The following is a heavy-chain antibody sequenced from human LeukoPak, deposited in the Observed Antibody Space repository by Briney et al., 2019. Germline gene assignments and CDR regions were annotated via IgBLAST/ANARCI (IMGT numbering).Heavy chain of an antibody. J-gene: IGHJ2*01. CDR2: INHSGST. CDR1: GGSFSGYY. V-gene: IGHV4-34*01. D-gene: IGHD6-19*01. CDR3: ARVAQKLERIAVAGTSEWRANWYFDL. Sequence: PSETLSLTCAVYGGSFSGYYWSWIRQPPGKGLEGTWEINHSGSTNYNPSLKSRVTISVDTSKNQFSLKLSSVPAEDTAVYYCARVAQKLERIAVAGTSEWRANWYFDLWGRGTLVTVSS.